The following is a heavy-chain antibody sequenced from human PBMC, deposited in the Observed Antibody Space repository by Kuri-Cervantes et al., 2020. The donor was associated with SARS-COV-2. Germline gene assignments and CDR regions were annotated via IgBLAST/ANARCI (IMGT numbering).Heavy chain of an antibody. V-gene: IGHV4-39*01. CDR1: GGSISSSSYY. D-gene: IGHD6-19*01. CDR2: IYYSGST. CDR3: ARAGIGAVAGNFDY. J-gene: IGHJ4*02. Sequence: SETLSLTCTVSGGSISSSSYYWGWIRQPPGKGLEWIGSIYYSGSTYYNPSLKSRVTISVDTSKNQFSLKLSSVTAADTAVYYCARAGIGAVAGNFDYWGQGTLVTDSS.